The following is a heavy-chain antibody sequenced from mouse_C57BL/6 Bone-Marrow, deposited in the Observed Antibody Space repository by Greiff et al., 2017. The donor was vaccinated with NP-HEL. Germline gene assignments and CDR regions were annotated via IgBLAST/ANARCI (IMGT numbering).Heavy chain of an antibody. CDR3: ARRGFYFDY. CDR2: IYPGSGNT. J-gene: IGHJ2*01. CDR1: GYSFTSYY. V-gene: IGHV1-66*01. Sequence: QVTLKVSGPELVKPGASVKISCKASGYSFTSYYIHWVKQRPGQGLEWIGWIYPGSGNTKYNEKFKGKATLTEDTSSSTAYMQLSSLTSEDSAVYYCARRGFYFDYWGQGTTLTVSS.